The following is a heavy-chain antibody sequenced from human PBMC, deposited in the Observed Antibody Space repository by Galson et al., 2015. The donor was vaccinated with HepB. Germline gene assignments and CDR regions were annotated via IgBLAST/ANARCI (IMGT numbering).Heavy chain of an antibody. CDR1: GFTFSSYG. Sequence: SLRLSCAASGFTFSSYGMHWVRQAPGKGLEWVAVISYDGSNKYYADSVKGRFTISRDNSKNTLYLQMNSLRAEDTAVYYCARDLGDYDPRGMDVWGQGTTVTVSS. D-gene: IGHD4-17*01. V-gene: IGHV3-30*03. CDR3: ARDLGDYDPRGMDV. CDR2: ISYDGSNK. J-gene: IGHJ6*02.